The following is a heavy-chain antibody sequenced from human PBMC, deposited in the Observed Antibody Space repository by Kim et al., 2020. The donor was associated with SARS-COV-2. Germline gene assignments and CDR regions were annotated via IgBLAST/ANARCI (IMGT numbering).Heavy chain of an antibody. V-gene: IGHV1-2*02. CDR2: INPNSGGT. J-gene: IGHJ6*03. Sequence: ASVKVSCKASGYTFTGYYMHWVRQAPGQGLEWMGWINPNSGGTNYAQKFQGRVTMTRDTSISTAYMELSRLRSDDTAVYYCARGGEMATIPLDYYYYMDVWGKGTTVTVSS. CDR3: ARGGEMATIPLDYYYYMDV. CDR1: GYTFTGYY. D-gene: IGHD5-12*01.